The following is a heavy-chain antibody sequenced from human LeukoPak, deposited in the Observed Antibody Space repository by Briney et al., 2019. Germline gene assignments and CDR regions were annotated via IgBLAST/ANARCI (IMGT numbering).Heavy chain of an antibody. CDR3: ARGSRVGAPGSWFDP. V-gene: IGHV3-30*02. CDR1: GFTFSSYG. Sequence: PGGSLRLSCVTSGFTFSSYGMHWVRQAPGKGLEWVAFIRYDGSNKYYADSVKGRFTISRDNSKNTLYLQMSSLRAEDTAVYYCARGSRVGAPGSWFDPWGQGTLVTVSA. J-gene: IGHJ5*02. CDR2: IRYDGSNK. D-gene: IGHD2-15*01.